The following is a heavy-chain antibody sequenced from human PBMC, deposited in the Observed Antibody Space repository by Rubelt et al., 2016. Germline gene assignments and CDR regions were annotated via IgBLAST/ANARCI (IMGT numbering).Heavy chain of an antibody. CDR1: GFTFSNYT. CDR2: ISSTSSYI. CDR3: ARGGYPRT. J-gene: IGHJ5*02. D-gene: IGHD5-18*01. V-gene: IGHV3-21*01. Sequence: GGGLVKPGWSLRLSCAASGFTFSNYTMTWVRQAPGKGLEWVSSISSTSSYIYYAASVRGRFTISRDNARNSLYLQMISLRVEDTVLYYCARGGYPRTWGQGTLVTVSS.